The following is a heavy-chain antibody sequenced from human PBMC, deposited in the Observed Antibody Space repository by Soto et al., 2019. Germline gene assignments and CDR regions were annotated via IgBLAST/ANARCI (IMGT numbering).Heavy chain of an antibody. Sequence: GGSLRLSCAASGFTFSTYSMNWVRQAPGKGLEWVSYISSSSGTIYYADSVKGRFTISRDNAKNSLYLQMNSLRAEDTAVYYCARDSFSGHSSGGSGYFDYWGQGTLVTVSS. CDR1: GFTFSTYS. V-gene: IGHV3-48*01. D-gene: IGHD6-19*01. CDR2: ISSSSGTI. J-gene: IGHJ4*02. CDR3: ARDSFSGHSSGGSGYFDY.